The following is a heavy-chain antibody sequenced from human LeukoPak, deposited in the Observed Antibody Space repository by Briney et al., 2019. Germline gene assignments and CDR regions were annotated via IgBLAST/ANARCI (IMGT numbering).Heavy chain of an antibody. Sequence: GASVKVSCKASGGTFSNYAISWVRQAPGQGLEWMGGIIPIFGTANYAQKFQGRVTITADKSTSTAYMELSSLRSEDTAVYYCASLMHPSLRFLEPVILGWFDPWGQGTLVTVSS. D-gene: IGHD3-3*01. CDR3: ASLMHPSLRFLEPVILGWFDP. CDR2: IIPIFGTA. CDR1: GGTFSNYA. J-gene: IGHJ5*02. V-gene: IGHV1-69*06.